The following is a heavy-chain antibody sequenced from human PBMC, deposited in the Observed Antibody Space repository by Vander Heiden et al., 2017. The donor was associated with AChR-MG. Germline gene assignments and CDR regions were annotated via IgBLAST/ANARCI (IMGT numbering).Heavy chain of an antibody. J-gene: IGHJ4*02. V-gene: IGHV1-69*01. D-gene: IGHD3-9*01. CDR3: AFGVLRYFDWYPGY. CDR2: IIPIFGTA. CDR1: GGTFRSYA. Sequence: QVQLVQSGAEVKKPGSSVTVSCKASGGTFRSYAISWGRQAPGQGLEWMGGIIPIFGTANYAQKFQGRVTITADESTSTAYMELSSLRSEDTAVYYCAFGVLRYFDWYPGYWGQGTLVTVSS.